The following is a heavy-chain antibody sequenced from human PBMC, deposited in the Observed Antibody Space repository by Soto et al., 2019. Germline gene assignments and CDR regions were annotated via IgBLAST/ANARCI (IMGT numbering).Heavy chain of an antibody. CDR3: ASPSYLFDY. CDR2: ISYDGSNK. V-gene: IGHV3-30-3*01. Sequence: QVQLVESGGGVVQPGRSLRLSCAASGFTFSSYAMHWVRQAPGKGLEWVAVISYDGSNKYYADSVKGRFTISRDNSKNTLYLQMNSLRAEDTAVYYCASPSYLFDYWGQGTLVTVSS. CDR1: GFTFSSYA. D-gene: IGHD3-16*02. J-gene: IGHJ4*02.